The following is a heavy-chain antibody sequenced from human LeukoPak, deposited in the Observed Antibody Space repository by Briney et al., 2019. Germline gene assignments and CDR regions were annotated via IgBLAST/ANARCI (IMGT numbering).Heavy chain of an antibody. CDR2: IYYSGST. CDR1: GGSISSSSYY. J-gene: IGHJ6*03. CDR3: ASLFQLSGYLSLYYYYYMDV. Sequence: SETLSLTCTVSGGSISSSSYYWGWIRRPPGKGLEWIGSIYYSGSTYYNPSLKSRVTISVDTSKNQFSLKLSSVTAADTAVYYCASLFQLSGYLSLYYYYYMDVWGKGTTVTVSS. V-gene: IGHV4-39*07. D-gene: IGHD5-12*01.